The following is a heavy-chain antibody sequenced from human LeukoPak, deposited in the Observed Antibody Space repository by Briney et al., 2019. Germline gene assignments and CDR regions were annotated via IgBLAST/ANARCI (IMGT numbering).Heavy chain of an antibody. CDR3: ARDLFDCSGGSCYRRYFDY. Sequence: KSGGSLSLSCAASGFTFSSYSMNWVRQAPGKGLEWVSSISSSSSYIYYADSVKGRFTISRDNAKNSLYLQMNSLRAEDTAVYYCARDLFDCSGGSCYRRYFDYWGQGTLVTVSS. CDR1: GFTFSSYS. D-gene: IGHD2-15*01. V-gene: IGHV3-21*01. J-gene: IGHJ4*02. CDR2: ISSSSSYI.